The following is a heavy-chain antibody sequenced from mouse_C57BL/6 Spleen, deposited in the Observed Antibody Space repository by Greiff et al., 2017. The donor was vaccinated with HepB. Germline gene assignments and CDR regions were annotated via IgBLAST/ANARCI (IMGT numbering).Heavy chain of an antibody. D-gene: IGHD2-4*01. CDR3: ARGLRLGDFDV. CDR1: GFTFSDYG. V-gene: IGHV5-17*01. CDR2: ISSGSSTI. J-gene: IGHJ1*03. Sequence: DVMLVESGGGLVKPGGSLKLSCAASGFTFSDYGMHWVRQAPEKGLEWVAYISSGSSTIYYADTVKGRFTISRDNAKNTLFLQMTSLRSEDTAMYYCARGLRLGDFDVWGTGTTVTVSS.